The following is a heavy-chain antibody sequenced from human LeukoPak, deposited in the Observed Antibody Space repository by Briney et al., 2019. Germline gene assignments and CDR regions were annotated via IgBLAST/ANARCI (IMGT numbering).Heavy chain of an antibody. J-gene: IGHJ4*02. CDR2: INHSGST. D-gene: IGHD6-6*01. Sequence: SETLSLTCAVYGGSFSGYYWSWIRQPPGKGLEWIGEINHSGSTNYNPSLKSRGTISVDTSKNQFSLKLSSVTAADTAVYYCAKIAARRLFDYWGQGTLVTVSS. CDR3: AKIAARRLFDY. V-gene: IGHV4-34*01. CDR1: GGSFSGYY.